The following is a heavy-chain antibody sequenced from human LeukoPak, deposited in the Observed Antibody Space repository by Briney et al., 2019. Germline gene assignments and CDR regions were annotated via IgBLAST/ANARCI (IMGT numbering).Heavy chain of an antibody. J-gene: IGHJ4*02. CDR2: IRSGESA. V-gene: IGHV4-59*08. CDR1: GGSITNYH. Sequence: PSETLSLTCSVSGGSITNYHWSWIRQPPGKRLEWIGDIRSGESAMYTPSLESRVTMSVATPMNHFSLRLNSLTAADTAVYYCARHDSRGGSYDYWGQGTLVTVSS. D-gene: IGHD1-26*01. CDR3: ARHDSRGGSYDY.